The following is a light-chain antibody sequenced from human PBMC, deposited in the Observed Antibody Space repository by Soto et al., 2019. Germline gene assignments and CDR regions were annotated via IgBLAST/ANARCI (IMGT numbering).Light chain of an antibody. CDR2: DVS. CDR3: SSFTGSNYV. V-gene: IGLV2-14*03. Sequence: VLTQPASVSGSPGQSITISCTGTISDVGGYNFVSWYQQYPGKAPKLMICDVSNRPSGVSNRFSGSKSGNTASLTISGLQAEDEADYYCSSFTGSNYVFGTGTKVTVL. J-gene: IGLJ1*01. CDR1: ISDVGGYNF.